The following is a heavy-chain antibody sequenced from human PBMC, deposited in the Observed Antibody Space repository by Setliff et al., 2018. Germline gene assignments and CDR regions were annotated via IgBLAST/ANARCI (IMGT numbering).Heavy chain of an antibody. D-gene: IGHD2-8*01. J-gene: IGHJ6*02. V-gene: IGHV4-61*02. CDR1: GASLRSGSNY. CDR3: AKEHVVISFVTNTQHRYGMDV. Sequence: TSETLSLTCTVSGASLRSGSNYWGWFRQPAGKGLEWIGRIYTDGTTNYNPSLKSRVSISADTSMNHFSLRMTSVSAADTAVYYCAKEHVVISFVTNTQHRYGMDVWGQGATVTVSS. CDR2: IYTDGTT.